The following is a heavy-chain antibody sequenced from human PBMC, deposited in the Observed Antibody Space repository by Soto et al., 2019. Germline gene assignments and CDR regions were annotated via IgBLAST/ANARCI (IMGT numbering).Heavy chain of an antibody. CDR2: IYYSGST. CDR1: GGSISSGDYY. CDR3: ARGSSVLLWFGESRAFDY. D-gene: IGHD3-10*01. Sequence: PSETLSLTCTVSGGSISSGDYYWSWIRQPPGKGLEWIGYIYYSGSTYYMPSLKSRVTISVDTSKNQFSLKLSSVTAADTAVYYCARGSSVLLWFGESRAFDYWGQGTLLTVSS. V-gene: IGHV4-30-4*01. J-gene: IGHJ4*02.